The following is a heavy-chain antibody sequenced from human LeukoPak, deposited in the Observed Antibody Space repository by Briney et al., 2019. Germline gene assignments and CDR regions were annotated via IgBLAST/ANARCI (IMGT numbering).Heavy chain of an antibody. V-gene: IGHV4-59*01. J-gene: IGHJ4*02. CDR1: GGSISSYY. D-gene: IGHD3-3*01. CDR3: AXXXXXXXXXXXXXXKMEYYFDY. Sequence: SETLSLTCTVSGGSISSYYWSWIRQPPGKGLEWIGYIYYSGSTNYNPSLKSRVTISVDTSKNQFSLKLSSVTAADTAVYYCAXXXXXXXXXXXXXXKMEYYFDYWGQGTLVTVSS. CDR2: IYYSGST.